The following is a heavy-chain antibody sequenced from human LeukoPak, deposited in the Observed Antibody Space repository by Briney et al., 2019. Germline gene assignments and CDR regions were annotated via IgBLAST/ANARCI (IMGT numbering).Heavy chain of an antibody. CDR2: INHSGST. Sequence: PSETLSLTCAVYGGSFSGYYWSWIRQPPGKGLEWIGEINHSGSTNYNPSLKSRVTISVDTSKNQFSLKLSSVTAADTAVYYCARLVGAMIVVDRNAFDIWGQGTMVTVSS. CDR3: ARLVGAMIVVDRNAFDI. J-gene: IGHJ3*02. CDR1: GGSFSGYY. V-gene: IGHV4-34*01. D-gene: IGHD3-22*01.